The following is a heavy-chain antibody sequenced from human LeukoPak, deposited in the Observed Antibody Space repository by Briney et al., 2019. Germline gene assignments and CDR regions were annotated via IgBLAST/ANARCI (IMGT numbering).Heavy chain of an antibody. V-gene: IGHV4-61*02. CDR3: ARALAYCGGDCYPLFDY. J-gene: IGHJ4*02. D-gene: IGHD2-21*02. CDR2: IYTSGST. Sequence: SETLSLTCTVSGDSISSDDYYWSWIRQPAGKGLEWIGRIYTSGSTNYNPSLKSRVTISVDTSKNQFSLKLSSVTAADTAVYYCARALAYCGGDCYPLFDYWGQGTLVTVSS. CDR1: GDSISSDDYY.